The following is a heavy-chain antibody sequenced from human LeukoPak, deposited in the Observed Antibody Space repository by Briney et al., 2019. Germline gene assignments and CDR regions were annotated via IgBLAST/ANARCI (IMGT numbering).Heavy chain of an antibody. CDR3: ARGGYYYMDV. J-gene: IGHJ6*03. V-gene: IGHV4-59*01. Sequence: PSETLSLTCTVSGVSISPYYWSWIRQPPGKGLEWIAYIFYNGNTNYNPSLKSRVTISLDTSKKEFYLKVSSVTAADTAVYYCARGGYYYMDVWGKGTTVTVSS. CDR2: IFYNGNT. CDR1: GVSISPYY.